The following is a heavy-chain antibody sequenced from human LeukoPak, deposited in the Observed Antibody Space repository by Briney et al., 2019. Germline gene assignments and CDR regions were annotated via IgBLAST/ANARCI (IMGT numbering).Heavy chain of an antibody. CDR2: ISYDGSNK. CDR1: GFTFSSYG. CDR3: ARLPGYSSSWYDWYFDL. D-gene: IGHD6-13*01. J-gene: IGHJ2*01. Sequence: GRSLRLSCAASGFTFSSYGMHWVRQAPGKGLEWVAVISYDGSNKYYADSVKGRFTISRDNSKNTLYLQIKSLRADDTAVYYCARLPGYSSSWYDWYFDLWGRGTLVTVSS. V-gene: IGHV3-30*03.